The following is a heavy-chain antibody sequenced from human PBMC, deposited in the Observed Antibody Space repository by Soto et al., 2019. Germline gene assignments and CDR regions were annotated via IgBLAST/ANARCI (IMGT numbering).Heavy chain of an antibody. CDR3: ARAMVVTQNWFDP. Sequence: QVQLQESSRGLVKPSQTLSLTCTVSGGSISSGDYYWSWIRQPPGNGLEWIGYIYYSGSTYYNPSLKSRVTISVDTSKNQFSLKLSSVTAADTTVYYCARAMVVTQNWFDPWGQGTLVTVSS. CDR1: GGSISSGDYY. CDR2: IYYSGST. J-gene: IGHJ5*02. V-gene: IGHV4-30-4*01. D-gene: IGHD2-21*02.